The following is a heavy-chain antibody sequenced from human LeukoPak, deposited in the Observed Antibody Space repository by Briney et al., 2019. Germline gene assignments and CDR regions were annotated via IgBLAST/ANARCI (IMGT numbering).Heavy chain of an antibody. CDR3: AKANQAFGEAEFDS. J-gene: IGHJ4*02. V-gene: IGHV3-30*02. D-gene: IGHD3-10*01. Sequence: PGGSLRLSCAASGFTFSSYGMHWVRQAPGKGLEWVAFIRYDGSNKYYADSVKGRFTISRDNSKNTLYLQMNSLRAEDTAVYYCAKANQAFGEAEFDSWGQGTLVTVSS. CDR2: IRYDGSNK. CDR1: GFTFSSYG.